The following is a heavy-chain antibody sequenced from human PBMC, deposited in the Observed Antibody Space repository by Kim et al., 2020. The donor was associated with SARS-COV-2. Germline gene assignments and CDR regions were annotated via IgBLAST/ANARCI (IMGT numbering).Heavy chain of an antibody. CDR3: ARGRGTVTTFDY. D-gene: IGHD4-17*01. J-gene: IGHJ4*02. Sequence: NYIAAIKSRVTISVDASKYQFSLKLGSVTAADTAVYYCARGRGTVTTFDYWGQGTLGTVSS. V-gene: IGHV4-34*01.